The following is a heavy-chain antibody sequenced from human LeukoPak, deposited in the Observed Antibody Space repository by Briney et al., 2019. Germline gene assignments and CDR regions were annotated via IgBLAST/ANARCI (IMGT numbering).Heavy chain of an antibody. Sequence: VASVKVSCKASGYTFTNYGITWVRQAPGQGLEWMGWISAYNGNTRYAQKFQGRVTMTTDTSTNTAYLELRSLRSDDTAIYYCARDYSHYCSSTSCSFYFDYWGQGTLVTVSS. CDR1: GYTFTNYG. CDR2: ISAYNGNT. D-gene: IGHD2-2*01. V-gene: IGHV1-18*01. CDR3: ARDYSHYCSSTSCSFYFDY. J-gene: IGHJ4*02.